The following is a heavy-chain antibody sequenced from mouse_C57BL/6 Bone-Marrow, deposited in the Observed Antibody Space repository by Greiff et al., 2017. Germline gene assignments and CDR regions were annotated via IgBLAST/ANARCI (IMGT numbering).Heavy chain of an antibody. V-gene: IGHV1-55*01. CDR3: SRPDSSGYVGYAMDY. J-gene: IGHJ4*01. CDR1: GYTFTSYW. CDR2: IYPGSGST. Sequence: QVQLKQPGAELVKPGASVKMSCKASGYTFTSYWITWVKQRPGQGLEWIGDIYPGSGSTNYNEKFKSKATLTVDTSSSTAYMQLSSLTSEYSAVYYCSRPDSSGYVGYAMDYWGQGTSVTVSS. D-gene: IGHD3-2*02.